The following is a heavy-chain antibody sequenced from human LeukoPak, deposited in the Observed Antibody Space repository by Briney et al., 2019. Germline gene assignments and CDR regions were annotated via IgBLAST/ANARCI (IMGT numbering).Heavy chain of an antibody. D-gene: IGHD3-3*01. CDR3: ARGGLTITMFGVPIIRNFDY. V-gene: IGHV3-74*01. CDR2: INERGSST. CDR1: GFTFSNSW. Sequence: GGSLRLSCAASGFTFSNSWLHWVRQAPGKGLVWVSRINERGSSTSYADSVKGRFTISRDNAKNTLYLQMNNLRADDTAVYYCARGGLTITMFGVPIIRNFDYWGQGTLVTVSS. J-gene: IGHJ4*02.